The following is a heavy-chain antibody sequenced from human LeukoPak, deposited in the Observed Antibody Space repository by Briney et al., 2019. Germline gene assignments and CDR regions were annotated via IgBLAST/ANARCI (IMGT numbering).Heavy chain of an antibody. J-gene: IGHJ5*02. CDR3: AREGYYYGSGNNWFDP. Sequence: GGSLRLSCAVSGFTFSNYWMTWVRQAPGKGLEWVAHIKEDGSEKYYVDSVKGRFTIPRDNSKNTLYLQMNSLRAEDTAVYYCAREGYYYGSGNNWFDPWGQGTLVTVSS. V-gene: IGHV3-7*01. CDR1: GFTFSNYW. CDR2: IKEDGSEK. D-gene: IGHD3-10*01.